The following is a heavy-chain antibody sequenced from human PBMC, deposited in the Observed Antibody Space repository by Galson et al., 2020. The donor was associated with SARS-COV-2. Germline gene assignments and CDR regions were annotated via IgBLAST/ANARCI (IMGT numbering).Heavy chain of an antibody. V-gene: IGHV4-4*08. D-gene: IGHD6-6*01. CDR3: ARYTTSSVSFDY. J-gene: IGHJ4*02. CDR2: FHSDGST. CDR1: NGSISSDY. Sequence: SETLSLTCSVSNGSISSDYWAWIRQTPGKGLEWIGFFHSDGSTNYNPSLKSRVTISVDTSKNRFSLKLSSLTAADTAMYFCARYTTSSVSFDYWGQGTLVTVSS.